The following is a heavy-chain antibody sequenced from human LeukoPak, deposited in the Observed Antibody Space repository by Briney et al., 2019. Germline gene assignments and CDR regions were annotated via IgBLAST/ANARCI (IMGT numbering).Heavy chain of an antibody. V-gene: IGHV1-58*02. CDR1: GFTFTSSA. CDR3: AKGGGPYYYDSSGYKTDY. Sequence: ASVKVSCKASGFTFTSSAMQWVRQARGQRLEWIGWIVVGSGNTNYAQKFQERVTITRDMSTSAAYMELNSLRAEDTAVYYCAKGGGPYYYDSSGYKTDYWGQGTLVTVSS. D-gene: IGHD3-22*01. J-gene: IGHJ4*02. CDR2: IVVGSGNT.